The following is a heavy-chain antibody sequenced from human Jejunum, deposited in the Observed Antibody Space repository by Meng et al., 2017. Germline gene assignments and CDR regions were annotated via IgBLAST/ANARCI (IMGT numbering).Heavy chain of an antibody. V-gene: IGHV4-4*02. D-gene: IGHD2-2*02. CDR2: IYRSGST. Sequence: QGRLQGSGPSLVKPSGTLSLTCAVSGASISSSTWWSWVRQPPGKGLEWIGEIYRSGSTYYNPSLKSRVTISVDKSNNQFSLKLSSVTAADTAVYYCARDSTNTLGSQTYYFDYWGQGTLVTASS. J-gene: IGHJ4*02. CDR1: GASISSSTW. CDR3: ARDSTNTLGSQTYYFDY.